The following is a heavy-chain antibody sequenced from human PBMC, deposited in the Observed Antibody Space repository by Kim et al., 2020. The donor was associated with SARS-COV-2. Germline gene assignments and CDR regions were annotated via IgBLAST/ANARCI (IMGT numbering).Heavy chain of an antibody. CDR1: GGSISSSSYY. CDR2: IYYSGST. J-gene: IGHJ4*02. CDR3: AGQDDILTGYFRFDY. D-gene: IGHD3-9*01. V-gene: IGHV4-39*01. Sequence: SETLSLTCTVSGGSISSSSYYWGWIRQPPGKGLEWIGSIYYSGSTYYNPSLKSRVTISVDTSKYQFSLKLSSVTAADTAVYYCAGQDDILTGYFRFDYWGQGTLVTVSS.